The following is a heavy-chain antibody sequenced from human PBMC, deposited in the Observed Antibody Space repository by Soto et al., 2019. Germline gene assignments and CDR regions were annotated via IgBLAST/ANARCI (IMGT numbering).Heavy chain of an antibody. CDR3: ARGWGYDSSDYYYAY. CDR2: IIPIFGTA. CDR1: GGTFSRHA. J-gene: IGHJ4*02. V-gene: IGHV1-69*01. D-gene: IGHD3-22*01. Sequence: QVQLVQSGAEVRKPGSSVKVSCKASGGTFSRHAISWVRQAPGQGLEWMGGIIPIFGTANHAQKFQGRVTIIADESTSTGYMELSSLRSEDTAIYYCARGWGYDSSDYYYAYWGQGTLVMVSS.